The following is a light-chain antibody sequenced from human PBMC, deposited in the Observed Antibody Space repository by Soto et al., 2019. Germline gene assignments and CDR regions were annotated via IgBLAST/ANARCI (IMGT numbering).Light chain of an antibody. Sequence: DIQMTQSPSSLSASVGDRDTITCRASQTISKYLNWFQQKPGKAPQLLIYAASSLQSGVPSRFSGSGSGTDFTLTISSLQPEDFAIYYCQQTYSTPPLTFGGGTKVEI. J-gene: IGKJ4*01. V-gene: IGKV1-39*01. CDR1: QTISKY. CDR3: QQTYSTPPLT. CDR2: AAS.